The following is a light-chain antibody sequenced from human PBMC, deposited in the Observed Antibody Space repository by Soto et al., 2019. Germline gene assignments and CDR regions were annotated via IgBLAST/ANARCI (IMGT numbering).Light chain of an antibody. V-gene: IGKV3-20*01. CDR1: QSVSHNY. Sequence: EIVLTQSPGTLSLSPGERATLSCRTSQSVSHNYLAWYQQKPGQAPRLLIYGASSRATGIPDRFSGSGSGTDFTLSISRLEPEDFAVYYCQQYSSLWTFGQGTKVEIK. J-gene: IGKJ1*01. CDR3: QQYSSLWT. CDR2: GAS.